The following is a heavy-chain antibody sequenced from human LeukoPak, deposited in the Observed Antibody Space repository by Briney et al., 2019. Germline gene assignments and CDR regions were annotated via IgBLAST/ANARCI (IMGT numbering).Heavy chain of an antibody. J-gene: IGHJ6*04. D-gene: IGHD3-9*01. Sequence: GGSLRLSCAASGFTFSSYSMNWVRQAPGKGLEWVSSISSSSYIYYADSVKGRFTISRDNAKNSLYLQMNSLRAEDTAVYYCARDPDIDILTGYYISGMDVWGKGTTVTVSS. CDR2: ISSSSYI. CDR3: ARDPDIDILTGYYISGMDV. CDR1: GFTFSSYS. V-gene: IGHV3-21*01.